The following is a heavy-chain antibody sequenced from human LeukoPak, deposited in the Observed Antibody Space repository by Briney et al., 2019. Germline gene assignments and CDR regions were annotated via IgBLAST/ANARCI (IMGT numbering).Heavy chain of an antibody. CDR1: GGTFSSYA. D-gene: IGHD6-19*01. J-gene: IGHJ1*01. CDR2: IIPIFGTA. Sequence: SVKVSCKASGGTFSSYAISWVRQAPGQGLEWMGGIIPIFGTANYAQKFQGRVTITADESTSTAYMELSSLRSEDTAVYYCARADSGGWTEHFQHWGQGTLVTVSS. V-gene: IGHV1-69*01. CDR3: ARADSGGWTEHFQH.